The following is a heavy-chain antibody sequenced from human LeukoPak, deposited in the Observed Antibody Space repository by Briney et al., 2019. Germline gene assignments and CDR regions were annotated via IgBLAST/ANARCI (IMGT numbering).Heavy chain of an antibody. D-gene: IGHD3-9*01. Sequence: GASVKVSCKASGYTFTGYYMHWVRQAPGQGLEWMGWINPNSGGTNYAQKFQGRVTMTRDTSISTAYMELSRLRSDDTAVYYCARSLGGPTLRYFDWLSTSQTTYGMDVWGQGTTVTVSS. V-gene: IGHV1-2*02. CDR1: GYTFTGYY. CDR3: ARSLGGPTLRYFDWLSTSQTTYGMDV. J-gene: IGHJ6*02. CDR2: INPNSGGT.